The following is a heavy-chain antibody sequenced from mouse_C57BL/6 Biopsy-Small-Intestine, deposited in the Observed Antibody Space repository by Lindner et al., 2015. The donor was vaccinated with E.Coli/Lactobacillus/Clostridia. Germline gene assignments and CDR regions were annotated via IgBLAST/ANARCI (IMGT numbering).Heavy chain of an antibody. D-gene: IGHD2-13*01. CDR2: IDPTSVNI. CDR3: AMDGDYEVYYAMDY. V-gene: IGHV14-3*01. Sequence: VQLQESGAELVRPGASVKLSCTISGFNIKDDYVHWVKQRPEQGLEWIGRIDPTSVNIRYAPKFQGKATITADTSPNTAYLQLSSLTSEDTAVYYCAMDGDYEVYYAMDYWGQGSSVTVSS. CDR1: GFNIKDDY. J-gene: IGHJ4*01.